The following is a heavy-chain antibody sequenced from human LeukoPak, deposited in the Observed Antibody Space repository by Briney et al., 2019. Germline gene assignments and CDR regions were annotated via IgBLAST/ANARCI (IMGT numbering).Heavy chain of an antibody. D-gene: IGHD1-26*01. J-gene: IGHJ5*02. Sequence: ASVKVSCKASGYTFTGYYMHWVRQAPGQGLEWMGWINPNSGGTNYAQKFQGRVTMTRDTSISTAYMELSRLRSDDTAVYFFAKQRGATWWDLVDLWGQGTPVTVSS. V-gene: IGHV1-2*02. CDR1: GYTFTGYY. CDR2: INPNSGGT. CDR3: AKQRGATWWDLVDL.